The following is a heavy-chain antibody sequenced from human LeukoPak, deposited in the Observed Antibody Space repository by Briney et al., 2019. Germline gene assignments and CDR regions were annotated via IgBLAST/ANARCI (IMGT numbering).Heavy chain of an antibody. CDR3: ARRYSSSWFKPFDL. D-gene: IGHD6-13*01. CDR1: GFTFSSYS. V-gene: IGHV3-21*01. J-gene: IGHJ3*01. CDR2: ISSSSSYI. Sequence: GGSLRLSCAASGFTFSSYSMNWVRQAPGKGLEWVSCISSSSSYIYYADSVKGRFTISRDNAKNSLYLQMNSLRDEETAVYYCARRYSSSWFKPFDLWGQGTMVTVSS.